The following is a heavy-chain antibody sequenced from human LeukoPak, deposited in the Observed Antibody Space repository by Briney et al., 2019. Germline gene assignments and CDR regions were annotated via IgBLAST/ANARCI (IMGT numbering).Heavy chain of an antibody. D-gene: IGHD2-2*01. V-gene: IGHV3-23*01. CDR2: VTGSSSNT. J-gene: IGHJ4*02. Sequence: GGSLRLSCAASGFNFSNYAMTWVRQAPGKRLEWVSGVTGSSSNTYYADSVKGRFTISRDNSKNMLYLEMNSLRVEDTAIYYCAKDRSSSTSCSNYWGRGTLVTVSS. CDR3: AKDRSSSTSCSNY. CDR1: GFNFSNYA.